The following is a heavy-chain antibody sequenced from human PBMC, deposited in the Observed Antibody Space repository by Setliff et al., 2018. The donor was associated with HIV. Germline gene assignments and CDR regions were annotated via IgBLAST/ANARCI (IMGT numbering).Heavy chain of an antibody. V-gene: IGHV4-4*07. Sequence: ETLSLTCTVSGGSISNYYWTWIRQPAGKGLEWIGRMYYSGSADYNPSLKSRVTVSVDTSKNQLSLKLSSVTAADTAVYYCARDFMMRAFDIWGQGTMVTVSS. CDR3: ARDFMMRAFDI. CDR2: MYYSGSA. CDR1: GGSISNYY. D-gene: IGHD3-16*01. J-gene: IGHJ3*02.